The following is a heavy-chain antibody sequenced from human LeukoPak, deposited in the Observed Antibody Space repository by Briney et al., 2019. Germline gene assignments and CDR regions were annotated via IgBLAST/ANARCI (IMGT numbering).Heavy chain of an antibody. CDR2: ISWDGGST. Sequence: PGGSLRLSCAASAFTCDANAMDWVRHAPGLGLEWVSLISWDGGSTYYADSVKGRFTISRDNSKNSLYLQMNSLRAEDTALYYCAKGRGYSYGYFDYWGQGTLVTVSS. CDR3: AKGRGYSYGYFDY. V-gene: IGHV3-43D*03. J-gene: IGHJ4*02. CDR1: AFTCDANA. D-gene: IGHD5-18*01.